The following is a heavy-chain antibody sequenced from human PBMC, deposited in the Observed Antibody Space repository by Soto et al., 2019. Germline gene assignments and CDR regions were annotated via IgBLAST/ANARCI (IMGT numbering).Heavy chain of an antibody. CDR3: SRSGYYTTDFYYGMDV. CDR1: GFTFSSYA. V-gene: IGHV3-23*01. J-gene: IGHJ6*02. Sequence: GGSLRLSCAASGFTFSSYAMTWVRLAPGKGLEWVSAISGSGGSTYYADSVKGRFTISRDNSKNTLYLQMNSLRAEDTAVYYCSRSGYYTTDFYYGMDVWGQGTTVTVSS. D-gene: IGHD3-3*01. CDR2: ISGSGGST.